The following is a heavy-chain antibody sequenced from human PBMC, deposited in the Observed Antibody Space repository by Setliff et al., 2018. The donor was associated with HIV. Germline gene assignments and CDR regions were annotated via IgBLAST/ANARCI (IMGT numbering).Heavy chain of an antibody. D-gene: IGHD3-10*01. Sequence: SETLSLTCGVSGYSTSSDYCWGWIRQPPGKGLEWIGNMCHGGNNNYYNPSLKSRVTISVDTSKNQFFLKVTSVTAADTATYYCARLLIRGAVLGFDPWGQGTLVTVSS. CDR3: ARLLIRGAVLGFDP. V-gene: IGHV4-38-2*01. CDR2: MCHGGNNN. CDR1: GYSTSSDYC. J-gene: IGHJ5*02.